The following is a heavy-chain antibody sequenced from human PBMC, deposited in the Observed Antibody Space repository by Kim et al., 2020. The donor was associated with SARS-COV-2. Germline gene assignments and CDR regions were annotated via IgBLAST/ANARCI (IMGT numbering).Heavy chain of an antibody. V-gene: IGHV3-30-3*01. D-gene: IGHD6-13*01. Sequence: GGSLRLSCAASRFTFSSYAMHWVRQAPGKGLEWVAVISYDGSNKYYADSVKGRFTISRDNSKNTLYLQMNSLRAEDTALYYCARDQGAGGLQPDYWGQGTLVTVSS. J-gene: IGHJ4*02. CDR3: ARDQGAGGLQPDY. CDR1: RFTFSSYA. CDR2: ISYDGSNK.